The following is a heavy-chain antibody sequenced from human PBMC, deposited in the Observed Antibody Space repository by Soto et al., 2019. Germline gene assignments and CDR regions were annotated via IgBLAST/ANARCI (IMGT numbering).Heavy chain of an antibody. D-gene: IGHD3-3*01. CDR3: ARVYDFWGGLGY. J-gene: IGHJ4*02. CDR2: IWYDGSNK. V-gene: IGHV3-33*01. Sequence: QVQLVESGGGVVQPGRSLRLSCAASGFTFSSYGMHWVRQAPGKGLEWVAVIWYDGSNKYYADSVKGRFTISRDNSKKTLYMQLNSIRAEDTAVYYCARVYDFWGGLGYWGQGTLVNVSS. CDR1: GFTFSSYG.